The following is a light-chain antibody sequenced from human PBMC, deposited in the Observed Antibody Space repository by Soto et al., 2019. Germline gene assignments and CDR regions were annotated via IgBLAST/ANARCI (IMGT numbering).Light chain of an antibody. J-gene: IGKJ1*01. CDR1: QSVNIW. Sequence: DIQMTQSPSTLSASVGDTVTITCRASQSVNIWLAWYQQKPGRAPNLLIYLASTLASGVPSRFSGSGSGTDFPLTISSLQPDDFATYYCQQYNDYWTFGQGTRVEVK. V-gene: IGKV1-5*03. CDR2: LAS. CDR3: QQYNDYWT.